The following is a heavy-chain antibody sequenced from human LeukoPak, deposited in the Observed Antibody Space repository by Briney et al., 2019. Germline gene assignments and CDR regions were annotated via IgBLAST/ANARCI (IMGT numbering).Heavy chain of an antibody. V-gene: IGHV4-30-2*01. CDR2: IYHSGSI. J-gene: IGHJ3*01. D-gene: IGHD1-26*01. CDR3: ARHQWVPAFDV. Sequence: SETLSLTCTVSGGSISSGNYYWSWIRQPPGKGLEWIGYIYHSGSIYYNPSLKSRVSITVDTSKNEFSLKLSSVTAADTAVYYCARHQWVPAFDVWGHGTMVTVSS. CDR1: GGSISSGNYY.